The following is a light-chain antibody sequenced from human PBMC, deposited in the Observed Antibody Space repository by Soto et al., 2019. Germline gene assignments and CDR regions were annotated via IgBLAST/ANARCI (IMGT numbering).Light chain of an antibody. V-gene: IGLV6-57*04. CDR2: ENK. Sequence: NFMLTQPHSVSESPGKTVTISCTRSSGSIANNYVQWYQQRPGSAPTTVIYENKLRPSGGPDRFSGSTDGSSNSASLPISGLHTEDEADYYCQSYDADFVIFGGGTKLTVL. CDR3: QSYDADFVI. CDR1: SGSIANNY. J-gene: IGLJ2*01.